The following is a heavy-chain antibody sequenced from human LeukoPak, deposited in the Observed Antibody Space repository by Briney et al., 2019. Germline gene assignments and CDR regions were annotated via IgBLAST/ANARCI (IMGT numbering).Heavy chain of an antibody. J-gene: IGHJ4*02. CDR1: GYTFTSYY. D-gene: IGHD6-13*01. V-gene: IGHV1-46*01. CDR3: ARAQQLAPFDY. Sequence: ASVKVSCKASGYTFTSYYMHWVRQAPGQGLEWMGIINPSGGSTSYAQEFQGRVTMTRDMSTSTVYMELSSLRSEDTAVYYCARAQQLAPFDYWGQGTLVTVSS. CDR2: INPSGGST.